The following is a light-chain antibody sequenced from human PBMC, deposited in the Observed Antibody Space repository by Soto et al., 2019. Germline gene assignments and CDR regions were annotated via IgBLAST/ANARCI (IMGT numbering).Light chain of an antibody. Sequence: EIVMTQSPATLSVSPGERATLSCRASQSISSNLAWYQQKPGQAPRLLIYGSSTMATGIPAMFSGSGSGTEFSLTISSLQSEDFAVYYCQQYNNWPDTFGGGTKVEIK. V-gene: IGKV3-15*01. CDR2: GSS. CDR3: QQYNNWPDT. CDR1: QSISSN. J-gene: IGKJ4*01.